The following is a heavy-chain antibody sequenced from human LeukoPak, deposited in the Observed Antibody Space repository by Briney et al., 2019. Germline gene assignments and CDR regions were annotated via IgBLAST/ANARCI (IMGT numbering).Heavy chain of an antibody. CDR3: AKDRLIAVAPNWFDP. Sequence: GGSLRLSCAVSGFTFRNYAMHWVRQAPGKGLEWVSTISGSGGSTYYADSVKGRFTISRDNSKNTLYLQMNSLRAEDTAVYYCAKDRLIAVAPNWFDPWGQGTLVTVSS. CDR2: ISGSGGST. CDR1: GFTFRNYA. D-gene: IGHD6-19*01. V-gene: IGHV3-23*01. J-gene: IGHJ5*02.